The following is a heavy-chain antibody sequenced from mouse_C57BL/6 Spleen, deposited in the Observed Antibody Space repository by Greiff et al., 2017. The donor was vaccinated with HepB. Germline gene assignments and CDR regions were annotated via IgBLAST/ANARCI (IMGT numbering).Heavy chain of an antibody. D-gene: IGHD2-3*01. J-gene: IGHJ3*01. V-gene: IGHV5-17*01. Sequence: EVQGVESGGGLVKPGGSLKLSCAASGFTFSDNGMHWVRQAPEKGLEWVAYISSGSSTNYYADTVKGRFTIARDNAKNTLFLQMTSLRSEDTAMYYCAREDDGWGQGTLVTVSA. CDR1: GFTFSDNG. CDR2: ISSGSSTN. CDR3: AREDDG.